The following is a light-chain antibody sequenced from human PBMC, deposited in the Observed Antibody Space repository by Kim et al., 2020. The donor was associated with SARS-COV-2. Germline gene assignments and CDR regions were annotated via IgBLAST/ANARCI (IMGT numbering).Light chain of an antibody. Sequence: ASVGDRATITCRASQSITTWLAWFQQKPGKAPNVLIYDASTLKSGAPSSFSGSGSGTEFTLTISSLQPDDVGTYYCQQYNSYPFTFGPGTKVDIK. CDR3: QQYNSYPFT. J-gene: IGKJ3*01. CDR1: QSITTW. V-gene: IGKV1-5*01. CDR2: DAS.